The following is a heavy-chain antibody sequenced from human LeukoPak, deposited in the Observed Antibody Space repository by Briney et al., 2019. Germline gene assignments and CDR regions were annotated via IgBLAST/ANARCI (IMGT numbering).Heavy chain of an antibody. D-gene: IGHD6-13*01. J-gene: IGHJ6*02. Sequence: PGRSLRLSCAASRFTFSSYAMHWVRQAPGKGLEYVSAISSNGGSTYYADSVKGRFTISRDNSKNTLYLQMSSLRAEDTAVYYCENIAAAGYYYGMDVWGQGTTVTVSS. CDR1: RFTFSSYA. V-gene: IGHV3-64D*09. CDR3: ENIAAAGYYYGMDV. CDR2: ISSNGGST.